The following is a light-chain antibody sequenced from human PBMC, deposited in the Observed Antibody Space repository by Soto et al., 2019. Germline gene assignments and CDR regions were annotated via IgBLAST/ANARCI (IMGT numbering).Light chain of an antibody. J-gene: IGKJ1*01. CDR2: GAS. Sequence: EIVMTQSPATLSVSPGARATLSCRASQSVSSNLAWYQQKPGQAPRLLIYGASTRATGIPARFSGSGSGTEFTLTISSLPSEDFAVYYCQQYNNWPPWTFGRGTKVEIK. CDR3: QQYNNWPPWT. V-gene: IGKV3-15*01. CDR1: QSVSSN.